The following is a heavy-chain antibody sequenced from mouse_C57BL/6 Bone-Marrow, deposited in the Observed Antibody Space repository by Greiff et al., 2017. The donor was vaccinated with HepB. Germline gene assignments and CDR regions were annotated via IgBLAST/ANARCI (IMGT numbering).Heavy chain of an antibody. J-gene: IGHJ2*01. Sequence: VMLVESGAELARPGASVKLSCKASGYTFTSYGISWVKQRTGQGLEWIGEIYPRSGNTYYNETFKGKATLTADKYSSTAYMELRSLTSEDSAVYFCARSQRGRGFDYWGQGTTLTVAS. D-gene: IGHD4-1*02. CDR2: IYPRSGNT. V-gene: IGHV1-81*01. CDR1: GYTFTSYG. CDR3: ARSQRGRGFDY.